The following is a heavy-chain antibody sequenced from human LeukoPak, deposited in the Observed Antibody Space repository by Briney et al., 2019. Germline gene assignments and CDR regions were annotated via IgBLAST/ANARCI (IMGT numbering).Heavy chain of an antibody. Sequence: SETLSLTCAVSGYSISSGYYWGWIRQPPGKGLEWIGSIYHSGSTYYNPSLKSRVTISVDTSKNQFSLKLSSVTAADTAVYYCARVFGYCSSTSCYWFDPWGQGTLVTVSS. CDR1: GYSISSGYY. V-gene: IGHV4-38-2*01. J-gene: IGHJ5*02. D-gene: IGHD2-2*01. CDR2: IYHSGST. CDR3: ARVFGYCSSTSCYWFDP.